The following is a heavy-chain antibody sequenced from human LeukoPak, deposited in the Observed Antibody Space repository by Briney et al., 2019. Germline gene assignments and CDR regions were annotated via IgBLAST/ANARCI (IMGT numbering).Heavy chain of an antibody. D-gene: IGHD5-24*01. J-gene: IGHJ4*02. CDR2: IYHSGST. CDR1: GGSINSGGYS. V-gene: IGHV4-30-2*01. CDR3: ARGWRDYLFDY. Sequence: PSETLSLTCAVSGGSINSGGYSWLWIRQPPGKGLDWIGYIYHSGSTYYNPSLKSRVTISVDRSKNQFSLKLSSVTAADTAVYYCARGWRDYLFDYWGQGTLVTAAS.